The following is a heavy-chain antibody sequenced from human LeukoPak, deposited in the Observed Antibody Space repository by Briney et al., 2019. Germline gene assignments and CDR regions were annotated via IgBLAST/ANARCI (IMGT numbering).Heavy chain of an antibody. CDR3: ARQSLRFFDY. J-gene: IGHJ4*02. CDR2: ISSSGSTI. CDR1: GFTFSSYE. V-gene: IGHV3-48*03. Sequence: GGSLRLSXAASGFTFSSYEMNWVRQAPGKGLEWVSYISSSGSTIYYADSVKGRFTISRDNAKNSLYLQMNSLRAEDTAVYYCARQSLRFFDYWGQRTLVTVSS.